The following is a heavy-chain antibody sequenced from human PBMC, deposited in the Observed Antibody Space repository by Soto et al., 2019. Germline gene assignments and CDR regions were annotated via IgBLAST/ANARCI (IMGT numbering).Heavy chain of an antibody. V-gene: IGHV4-31*03. D-gene: IGHD3-10*01. CDR2: IHHSGST. J-gene: IGHJ1*01. CDR1: GGSISSGGYY. Sequence: QVQLQESGPGLVKASQTLSLTCNVSGGSISSGGYYWTWIRQHPGKGLEWIGNIHHSGSTFYNPSLNSRVPISVATPKIRFPRKLSSVSAADTAVYFCVRGVLSWGQGTLVTVSS. CDR3: VRGVLS.